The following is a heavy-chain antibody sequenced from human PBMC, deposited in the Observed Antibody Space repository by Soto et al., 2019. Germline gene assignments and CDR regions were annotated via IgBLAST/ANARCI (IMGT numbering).Heavy chain of an antibody. V-gene: IGHV3-30-3*01. CDR1: GFTFSSYA. CDR2: ISYDGSNK. Sequence: QVQLVEYGGGVVQPGRSLRLSCAASGFTFSSYAMHWVRQAPGKGLEWVAVISYDGSNKYYADSVKGRFTISRDNSKNTLYLQMNSLRAEDTAVYYCARRCPHIQLWLRASGNCYDYWGQGTLVTVSS. D-gene: IGHD5-18*01. CDR3: ARRCPHIQLWLRASGNCYDY. J-gene: IGHJ4*02.